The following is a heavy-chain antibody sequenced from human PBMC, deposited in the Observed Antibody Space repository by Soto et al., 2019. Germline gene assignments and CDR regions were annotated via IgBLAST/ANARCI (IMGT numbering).Heavy chain of an antibody. J-gene: IGHJ6*02. Sequence: SETLCLTCAVYGGSFSGYYWSWIRQPPGKGLEWIGEINHSGSTNYNPSLKSRVTISVDTSKNQFSLKLSSVTAADTAVYYCASMDCSSTSCYPDYYYYYGMDVWGQGTTVTVSS. CDR3: ASMDCSSTSCYPDYYYYYGMDV. D-gene: IGHD2-2*01. V-gene: IGHV4-34*01. CDR1: GGSFSGYY. CDR2: INHSGST.